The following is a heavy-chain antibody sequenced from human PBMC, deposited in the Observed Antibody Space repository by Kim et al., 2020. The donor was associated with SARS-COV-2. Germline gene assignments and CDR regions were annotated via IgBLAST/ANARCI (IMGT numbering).Heavy chain of an antibody. V-gene: IGHV3-23*01. Sequence: GGSLRLSCAASGFTFSSYAMSWVRQAPGKGLEWVSAISGSGGSTYYADSVKGRFTISRDNSKNTLYLQMNSLRAEDTAVYYCAKDFSDFWSGYYSGTAVGYWGQGTLVTVSS. D-gene: IGHD3-3*01. CDR1: GFTFSSYA. CDR2: ISGSGGST. CDR3: AKDFSDFWSGYYSGTAVGY. J-gene: IGHJ4*02.